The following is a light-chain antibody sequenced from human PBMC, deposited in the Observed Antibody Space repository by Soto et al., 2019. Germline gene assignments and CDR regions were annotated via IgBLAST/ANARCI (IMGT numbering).Light chain of an antibody. CDR2: GAS. J-gene: IGKJ1*01. CDR3: QQYGSSPWT. CDR1: QSVSSSY. Sequence: EIVLTQSPGTLSLSPGERATLSCRASQSVSSSYLAWYQQKPGQAPRLLIYGASSRATGIPDRFSGSGSGTDFTLTIRGLEPEDFAVYYCQQYGSSPWTFGQGTKVEIK. V-gene: IGKV3-20*01.